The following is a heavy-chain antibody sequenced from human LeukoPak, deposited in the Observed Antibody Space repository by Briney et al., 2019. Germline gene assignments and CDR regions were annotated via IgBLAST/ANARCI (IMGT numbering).Heavy chain of an antibody. Sequence: GASVKVSCKASGYTLTSYDINWVRQATGQGLEWMGWMNPNSGSTGYAQKFQGRVTMTRNTSISTAYMELSSLRSEDTAVYYCARGRAGPLYYYYYGMDVWGQGTTVTVSS. CDR2: MNPNSGST. CDR1: GYTLTSYD. CDR3: ARGRAGPLYYYYYGMDV. V-gene: IGHV1-8*01. J-gene: IGHJ6*02.